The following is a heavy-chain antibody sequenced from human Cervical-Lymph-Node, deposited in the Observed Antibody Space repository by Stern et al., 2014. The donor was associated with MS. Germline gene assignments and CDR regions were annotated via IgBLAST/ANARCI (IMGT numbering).Heavy chain of an antibody. D-gene: IGHD6-13*01. CDR1: GFKFSSYG. CDR3: AKWQQLVLAFDI. J-gene: IGHJ3*02. V-gene: IGHV3-30*18. Sequence: VQLVESGGGVVQPGGSLRISCAASGFKFSSYGMDWVRQAPGKGLEWVAVISYDGSNKYYADSVKGRFTISRDNSKNTLDLQMNSLRAEDTAVYYCAKWQQLVLAFDIWGQGTMVTVSS. CDR2: ISYDGSNK.